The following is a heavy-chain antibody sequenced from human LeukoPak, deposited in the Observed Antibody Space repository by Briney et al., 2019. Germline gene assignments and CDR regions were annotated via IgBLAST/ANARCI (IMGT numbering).Heavy chain of an antibody. CDR1: GFTVSSNY. V-gene: IGHV3-66*01. CDR3: ARTYGSGSLDY. CDR2: IYSGGST. J-gene: IGHJ4*02. Sequence: GGSLRLSCAASGFTVSSNYMSWVRQAPGKGLEWVSVIYSGGSTYYADSVQGRFTISRDNAKNSIYLQMNTLRAEDTAVYYCARTYGSGSLDYGGQGTLVTVSS. D-gene: IGHD2-15*01.